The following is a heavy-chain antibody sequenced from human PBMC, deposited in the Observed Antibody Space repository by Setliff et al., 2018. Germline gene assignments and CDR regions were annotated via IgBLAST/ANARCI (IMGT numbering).Heavy chain of an antibody. J-gene: IGHJ4*02. CDR3: SRLVRFCTTSTCQGASASEH. CDR1: GYTFSSSG. Sequence: ASVKVSCKASGYTFSSSGITWVRQAPGQGLEWMGWISAYSGNTNYAQKFQGRVTMTTDSSTSTAYMELRSLRSDDTAVYYCSRLVRFCTTSTCQGASASEHWGQGTLVTSPQ. D-gene: IGHD2-8*01. CDR2: ISAYSGNT. V-gene: IGHV1-18*01.